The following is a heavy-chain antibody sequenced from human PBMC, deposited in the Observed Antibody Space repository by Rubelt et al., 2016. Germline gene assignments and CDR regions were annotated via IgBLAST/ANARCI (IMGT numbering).Heavy chain of an antibody. Sequence: QVQLVQSGAEVKKPGASVKVSCKASGYTFSNYYMHWVRQAPGQGLEWMGMIKASDGTTRHAQKFQDRVTVTRDTSTSTLYMGLSSLRSEDTAVYYCARAADQDFDYWGQGTLVTVSS. CDR3: ARAADQDFDY. J-gene: IGHJ4*02. CDR2: IKASDGTT. V-gene: IGHV1-46*01. CDR1: GYTFSNYY.